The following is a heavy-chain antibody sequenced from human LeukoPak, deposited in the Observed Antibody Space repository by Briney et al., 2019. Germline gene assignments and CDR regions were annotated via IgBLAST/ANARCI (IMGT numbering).Heavy chain of an antibody. CDR3: AKDRVARDYYYYCGMDV. Sequence: GESLRLSCAASGFTFSSSSMNWVRQAPGKGLEWVSYISSSSGTIYYADSGKGRFTISRDNAKNSLYLQMNSLRAEDTALYYCAKDRVARDYYYYCGMDVWGQGTTVTVSS. D-gene: IGHD3/OR15-3a*01. J-gene: IGHJ6*02. V-gene: IGHV3-48*04. CDR2: ISSSSGTI. CDR1: GFTFSSSS.